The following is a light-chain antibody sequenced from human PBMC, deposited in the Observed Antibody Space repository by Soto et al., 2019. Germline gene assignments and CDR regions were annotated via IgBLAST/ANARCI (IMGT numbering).Light chain of an antibody. J-gene: IGLJ2*01. CDR1: SSNIGAGHV. V-gene: IGLV1-40*01. Sequence: QSVLTQPPSVSGAPGQRVTISCPRSSSNIGAGHVVHWYQHFPGRAPNLLIYGSTNRPSGVPDRFSGSKSVTSASLAITGLQAEDEADYYCQSYDNGLRASVFGGGTKLTVL. CDR2: GST. CDR3: QSYDNGLRASV.